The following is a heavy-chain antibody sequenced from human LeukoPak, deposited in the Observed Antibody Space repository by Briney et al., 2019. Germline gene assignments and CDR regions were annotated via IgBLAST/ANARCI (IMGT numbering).Heavy chain of an antibody. Sequence: ASVKVSCKASGYTFTSYDINWVRQATGQGLEWMGWMNPNSGNTGYAQKFQGRVTMTRNTSVSTAYMELSSLRSEDTAVYYCARFGYCSSTSCSTYGARYSYYYMDVWGKGTTVTVSS. D-gene: IGHD2-2*03. J-gene: IGHJ6*03. CDR1: GYTFTSYD. CDR2: MNPNSGNT. CDR3: ARFGYCSSTSCSTYGARYSYYYMDV. V-gene: IGHV1-8*01.